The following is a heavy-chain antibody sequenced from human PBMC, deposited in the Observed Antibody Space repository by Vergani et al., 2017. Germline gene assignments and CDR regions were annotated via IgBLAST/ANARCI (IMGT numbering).Heavy chain of an antibody. Sequence: EVQLLESGGGLVQPGGSRRLSCAGAGFTFDTYTMAYVRQAPGKGLVWVSRIKSDGSITNYADSVKGRFTISRDNAKNTLYLEMNSLRGDDTAIYYCVRARCSGPCFMSNWFDSWGRGTLVSVS. CDR2: IKSDGSIT. D-gene: IGHD5-12*01. V-gene: IGHV3-74*01. J-gene: IGHJ5*01. CDR3: VRARCSGPCFMSNWFDS. CDR1: GFTFDTYT.